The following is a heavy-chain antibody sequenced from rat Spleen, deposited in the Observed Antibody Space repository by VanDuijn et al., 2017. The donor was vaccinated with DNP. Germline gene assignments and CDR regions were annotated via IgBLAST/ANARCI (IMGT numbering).Heavy chain of an antibody. Sequence: EVQLAESGGGLVQPGRSLKLSCAASGFTFSDYYMAWVRQAPTKGLEWVASISYDVGSTYYRESVKGRFTISRDNAKSILYLQMDSLRSEDTATYYCTTNPKYYDGTYYYWYFDFWGPGTMVTVSS. J-gene: IGHJ1*01. D-gene: IGHD1-12*02. CDR1: GFTFSDYY. CDR2: ISYDVGST. CDR3: TTNPKYYDGTYYYWYFDF. V-gene: IGHV5-20*01.